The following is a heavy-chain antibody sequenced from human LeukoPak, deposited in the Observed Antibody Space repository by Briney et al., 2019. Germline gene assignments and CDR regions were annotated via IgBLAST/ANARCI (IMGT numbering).Heavy chain of an antibody. V-gene: IGHV3-15*01. Sequence: GGSLRLSCATSGFAFSNACMSWVRQAPGKGLEWVGHIKGKTDGGTTDYAAPVQGRFTISRDDSKNTLYLQMNSLKTEDTAVYYCTTGTWIQLWLADYWGQGTLVTVSS. CDR2: IKGKTDGGTT. CDR3: TTGTWIQLWLADY. CDR1: GFAFSNAC. D-gene: IGHD5-18*01. J-gene: IGHJ4*02.